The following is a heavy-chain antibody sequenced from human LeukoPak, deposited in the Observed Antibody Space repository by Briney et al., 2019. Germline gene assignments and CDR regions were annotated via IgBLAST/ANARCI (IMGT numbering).Heavy chain of an antibody. CDR3: ARGTPRSDYDFWSGYFISETTDWFDP. V-gene: IGHV4-4*07. CDR1: GGSISSYY. Sequence: PSETLSLTCTVSGGSISSYYWSWIRQPAGKGLEWIGRIYTSGSTNYNPSLKSRVTMSVDTSKNQFSLKLSSVTAADTAVYYCARGTPRSDYDFWSGYFISETTDWFDPWGQGTLVTVSS. CDR2: IYTSGST. D-gene: IGHD3-3*01. J-gene: IGHJ5*02.